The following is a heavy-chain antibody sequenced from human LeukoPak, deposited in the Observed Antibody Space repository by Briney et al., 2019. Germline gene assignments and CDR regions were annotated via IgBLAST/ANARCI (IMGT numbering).Heavy chain of an antibody. CDR3: ASTVDTAMVTSSNY. D-gene: IGHD5-18*01. CDR2: ISSSGSTI. V-gene: IGHV3-11*01. CDR1: GFTFSDDY. Sequence: GGSLRLSCAASGFTFSDDYMSWIRQAPGKGLEWVSYISSSGSTIYYADSVKGRFTISRDNAKNSLYLQMNSLRAEDTAVYYCASTVDTAMVTSSNYWGQGTLVTVSS. J-gene: IGHJ4*02.